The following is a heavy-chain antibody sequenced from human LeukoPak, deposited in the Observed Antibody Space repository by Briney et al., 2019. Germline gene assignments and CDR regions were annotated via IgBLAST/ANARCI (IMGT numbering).Heavy chain of an antibody. V-gene: IGHV3-7*03. CDR2: IKEGGSEK. CDR3: VSRACTITACYVASWRCFDH. D-gene: IGHD2-2*01. J-gene: IGHJ4*02. CDR1: GLTFSRYW. Sequence: GGSLRLSCEASGLTFSRYWLTWVRQAPGKGLEWVANIKEGGSEKNYVDSVKGRFTISRDNAKSSLYLQMNNLRDDDTAVYHCVSRACTITACYVASWRCFDHWGQGTPVTVSS.